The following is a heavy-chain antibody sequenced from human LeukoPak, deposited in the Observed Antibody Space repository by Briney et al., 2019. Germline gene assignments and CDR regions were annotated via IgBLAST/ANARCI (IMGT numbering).Heavy chain of an antibody. CDR3: ARGIYGDYGADYYYYYMDV. V-gene: IGHV1-8*01. J-gene: IGHJ6*03. CDR1: GYTFTSYD. CDR2: MNPNSGNT. Sequence: ASVKVSCKASGYTFTSYDINWVRQATGQGLEWMGWMNPNSGNTGYAQKFQGRVTMTRNASISTACMELSSLRSEDTAVYYCARGIYGDYGADYYYYYMDVWGKGTTVTVSS. D-gene: IGHD4-17*01.